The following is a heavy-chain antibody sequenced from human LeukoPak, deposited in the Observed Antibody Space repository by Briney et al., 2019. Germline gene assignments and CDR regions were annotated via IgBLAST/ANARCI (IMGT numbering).Heavy chain of an antibody. Sequence: SETLSLTCAYSGSFSGYYWSWIRQSPGQGLEWIGEINHSGSTNYNPSLKSRVTMSVDTSKNQFSLKLSSVTAADTAVYYCARGATMVRGVIRRAGWFDPWGQGTLVTVSS. CDR2: INHSGST. CDR1: SGSFSGYY. V-gene: IGHV4-34*01. CDR3: ARGATMVRGVIRRAGWFDP. J-gene: IGHJ5*02. D-gene: IGHD3-10*01.